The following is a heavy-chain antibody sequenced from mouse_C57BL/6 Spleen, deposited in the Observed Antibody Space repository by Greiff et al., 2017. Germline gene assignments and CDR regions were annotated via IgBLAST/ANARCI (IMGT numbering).Heavy chain of an antibody. Sequence: EVKLQESGGGLVKPGGSLKLSCAASGFTFSDYGMHWVRQAPEKGLEWVAYISSGSSTIYYADTVKCRFTISRDNAKNTLFLQMTSLRSEDTAMYYCARNYYYAMDYWGQGTSVTVSS. V-gene: IGHV5-17*01. CDR1: GFTFSDYG. CDR2: ISSGSSTI. CDR3: ARNYYYAMDY. J-gene: IGHJ4*01.